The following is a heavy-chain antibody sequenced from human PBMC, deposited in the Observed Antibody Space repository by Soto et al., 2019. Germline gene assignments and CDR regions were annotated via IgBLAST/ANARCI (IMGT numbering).Heavy chain of an antibody. V-gene: IGHV3-7*01. CDR1: GFTFSSYW. CDR2: IKHDGSEK. J-gene: IGHJ1*01. D-gene: IGHD3-3*01. Sequence: ESGGGLVQPGGSLRLSCAASGFTFSSYWMSWVRQAPGKGLEWVANIKHDGSEKYCVDSVKGRFTISRDNAKNSLYLQMNSRRAEDTAVYYCARAPTYYDFWSGDKYIQQWGQGTLVTVSS. CDR3: ARAPTYYDFWSGDKYIQQ.